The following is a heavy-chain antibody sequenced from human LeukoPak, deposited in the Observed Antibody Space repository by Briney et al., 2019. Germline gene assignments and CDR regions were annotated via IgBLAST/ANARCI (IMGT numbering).Heavy chain of an antibody. V-gene: IGHV3-21*01. D-gene: IGHD2-21*01. CDR1: LFTLIYNH. CDR3: AREGVCYNRGGHLDY. CDR2: ISSARSYR. J-gene: IGHJ4*02. Sequence: GSLRHSCEASLFTLIYNHMNWVRQAPGKGVEWVSYISSARSYRNYENSVKGRFTNSRDNDQNSVSLEMDKLRIEDTAGYFCAREGVCYNRGGHLDYGGRGTLVTVS.